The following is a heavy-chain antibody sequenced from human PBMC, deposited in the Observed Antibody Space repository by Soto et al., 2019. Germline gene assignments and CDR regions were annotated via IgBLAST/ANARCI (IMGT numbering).Heavy chain of an antibody. D-gene: IGHD1-26*01. CDR2: ISWNSGSI. V-gene: IGHV3-9*01. Sequence: PGGSLRLSCAAPGFTFDDYAMHWVRQAPGKGLEWVSGISWNSGSIGYADSVKGRFTISRDNAKNSLYLQMNSLRAEDTALYYCAKDRTLVGATSVGYYFDYWGQGTLVTVSS. J-gene: IGHJ4*02. CDR1: GFTFDDYA. CDR3: AKDRTLVGATSVGYYFDY.